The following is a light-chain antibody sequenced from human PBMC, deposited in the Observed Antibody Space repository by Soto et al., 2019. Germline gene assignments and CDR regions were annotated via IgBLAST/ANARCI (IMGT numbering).Light chain of an antibody. CDR2: GAS. J-gene: IGKJ2*01. CDR3: LQHNDYPYT. Sequence: DIQMTQSPSSLSASVGDRVTITCRASQGIGNDLGWFQKKPGKAPKRLIYGASTLQSGIPSRFSGSRSGTEFTLTISSLQPEDFATYYCLQHNDYPYTFGQGTKLE. CDR1: QGIGND. V-gene: IGKV1-17*01.